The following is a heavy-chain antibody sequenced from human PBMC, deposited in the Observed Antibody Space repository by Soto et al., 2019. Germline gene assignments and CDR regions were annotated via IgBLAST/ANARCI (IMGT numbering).Heavy chain of an antibody. CDR3: ARGYYDSSGQSNTFDI. CDR2: VYYSGST. Sequence: SSETLSLTCTVSGASISSSYWSWIRQSPGKGLEWIGYVYYSGSTNYNPSLKSRVTISVDTSKNQFSLKLSSVTAADTAVYYCARGYYDSSGQSNTFDIWGRGTMVTVSS. D-gene: IGHD3-22*01. J-gene: IGHJ3*02. CDR1: GASISSSY. V-gene: IGHV4-59*01.